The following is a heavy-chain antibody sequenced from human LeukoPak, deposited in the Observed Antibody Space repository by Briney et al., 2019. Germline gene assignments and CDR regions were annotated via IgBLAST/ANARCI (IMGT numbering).Heavy chain of an antibody. V-gene: IGHV3-7*01. Sequence: GGSLRLSCAASGFTFSSYWMSWVRQAPGKGLEWVANIKQDGSEKYSVDSVKGRFTISRDNAKNSLYLQMNSLRVEDTAVYYCARVELVGCPQPWYYFGYWGHGTLLTVSS. J-gene: IGHJ4*01. D-gene: IGHD1-7*01. CDR3: ARVELVGCPQPWYYFGY. CDR1: GFTFSSYW. CDR2: IKQDGSEK.